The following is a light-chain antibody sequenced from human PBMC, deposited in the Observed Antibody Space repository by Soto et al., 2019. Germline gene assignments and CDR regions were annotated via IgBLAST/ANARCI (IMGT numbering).Light chain of an antibody. V-gene: IGKV4-1*01. CDR1: QSILYNSNNKNF. J-gene: IGKJ1*01. Sequence: DIVMTQSPDSLAVSLGGRATINCKSSQSILYNSNNKNFLAWYQQKPGQPPKLLIYWASTRESGVPDRFSGSGSGTGFTLTISSLQAEDVALCYCQQYYSAPWTFGQGTKVEIK. CDR3: QQYYSAPWT. CDR2: WAS.